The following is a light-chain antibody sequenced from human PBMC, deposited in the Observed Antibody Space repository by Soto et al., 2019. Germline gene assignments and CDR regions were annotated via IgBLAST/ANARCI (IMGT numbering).Light chain of an antibody. J-gene: IGKJ1*01. CDR2: AAS. Sequence: DIHMPQSPCPLSASVEDRVTVTCPASQSITTYLNWYQQTLGEASKLLIYAASRLQIGVPSRFSGSGSGTDFTLTISSLQPEDFATYYCKQAYGAPPTVGQGTKVDIK. CDR3: KQAYGAPPT. CDR1: QSITTY. V-gene: IGKV1-39*01.